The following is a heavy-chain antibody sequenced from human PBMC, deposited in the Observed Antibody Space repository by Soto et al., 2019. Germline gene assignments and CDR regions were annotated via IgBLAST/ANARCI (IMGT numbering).Heavy chain of an antibody. J-gene: IGHJ4*02. CDR1: GFTFSSFA. D-gene: IGHD6-13*01. V-gene: IGHV3-23*01. Sequence: EMQLLESGGGLVQPGGSLRLSCAASGFTFSSFAMSWVRQSPGKGLDWVSAISGSGGSTYSADSVKGRFTISRDNSKNTLYLQMSSLRADDTAVYYCARAFSAGKGPPTDFWGQGTLVTVSS. CDR3: ARAFSAGKGPPTDF. CDR2: ISGSGGST.